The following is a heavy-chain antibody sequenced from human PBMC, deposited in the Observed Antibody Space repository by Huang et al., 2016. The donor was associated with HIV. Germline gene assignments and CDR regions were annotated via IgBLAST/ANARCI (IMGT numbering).Heavy chain of an antibody. J-gene: IGHJ4*02. V-gene: IGHV5-51*01. CDR2: ICPGDSDT. D-gene: IGHD3-10*01. Sequence: EVHLVQSGAEVKEPGESLMISCQASGYNFDSYWIGWVRQMPGKGLGWMGVICPGDSDTRYDPSFQGQVTIAADQSINTAYRQWSSLKASDTAIYFCARQGLWLPPTDPFDYWGQGTPVTVSA. CDR1: GYNFDSYW. CDR3: ARQGLWLPPTDPFDY.